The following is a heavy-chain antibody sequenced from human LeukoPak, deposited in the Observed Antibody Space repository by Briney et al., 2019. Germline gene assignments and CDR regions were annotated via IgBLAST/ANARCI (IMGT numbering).Heavy chain of an antibody. CDR1: GFTFDDYA. CDR3: AKGYSSSWYPNWFDP. Sequence: GGSLRLSCAASGFTFDDYAMHCVRQAPGKGLEWVSGISWNSGSIGYADSVKGRFTISRDNAKNSLYLRAEDTALYYCAKGYSSSWYPNWFDPWGQGTLVTVSS. D-gene: IGHD6-13*01. CDR2: ISWNSGSI. V-gene: IGHV3-9*01. J-gene: IGHJ5*02.